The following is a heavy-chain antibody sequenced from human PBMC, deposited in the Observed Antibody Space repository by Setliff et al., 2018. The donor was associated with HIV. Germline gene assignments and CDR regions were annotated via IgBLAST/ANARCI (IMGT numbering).Heavy chain of an antibody. CDR1: GGSISSGSYY. Sequence: SETLSLTCSVSGGSISSGSYYWTWIRQPAGKGPEWIGSIYYSGSTYYNPSLKSRVTISVDTSKNQFSLTLTSVTAADTAVYYCARQQHSSDLKIWNYWGQGTLVTVSS. V-gene: IGHV4-39*01. CDR3: ARQQHSSDLKIWNY. D-gene: IGHD6-19*01. J-gene: IGHJ4*02. CDR2: IYYSGST.